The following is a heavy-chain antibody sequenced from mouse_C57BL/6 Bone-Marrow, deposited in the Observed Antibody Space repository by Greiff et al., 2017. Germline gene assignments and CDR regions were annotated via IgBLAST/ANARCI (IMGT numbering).Heavy chain of an antibody. D-gene: IGHD2-1*01. J-gene: IGHJ2*01. CDR1: GFTINDDY. CDR3: SSFEGNDFDF. Sequence: VQLQQSGAELVRPGASVKLSCTASGFTINDDYIHWVKQRPEQGLEWIGWIDPAIGDTEYTSKFQGKATITSDTTSNTAYLQLSSLTAEDTAVYYCSSFEGNDFDFWGQGTPLTVAS. CDR2: IDPAIGDT. V-gene: IGHV14-4*01.